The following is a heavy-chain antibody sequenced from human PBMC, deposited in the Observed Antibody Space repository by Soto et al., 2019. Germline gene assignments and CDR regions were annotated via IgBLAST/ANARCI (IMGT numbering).Heavy chain of an antibody. CDR3: ARDRVAAAYYYYGMDV. V-gene: IGHV3-33*01. Sequence: QVQLVESGGGVVQPGRSLRLSCAASGFTFSSYGMHWVRQAPGKGLEWVAVIWYDGSNKYYADSVKGRFTISRDNSKNTLYLQMNSLRGEDTAVYYCARDRVAAAYYYYGMDVWGQGTTVTVSS. CDR1: GFTFSSYG. D-gene: IGHD6-13*01. J-gene: IGHJ6*02. CDR2: IWYDGSNK.